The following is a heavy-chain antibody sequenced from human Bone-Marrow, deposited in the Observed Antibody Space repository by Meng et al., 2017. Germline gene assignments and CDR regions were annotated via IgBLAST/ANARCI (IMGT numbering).Heavy chain of an antibody. CDR2: INHSGST. V-gene: IGHV4-34*01. CDR3: ARGPTTMAHDFDY. CDR1: GWSFSDYY. J-gene: IGHJ4*02. D-gene: IGHD4-11*01. Sequence: FKPPGTLSLTCVVSGWSFSDYYWSWIRQPPGKGLEWIGEINHSGSTNYNPSLESRATISVDTSQNNLSLKLSSVTAADSAVYYCARGPTTMAHDFDYWGQGTLVTVSS.